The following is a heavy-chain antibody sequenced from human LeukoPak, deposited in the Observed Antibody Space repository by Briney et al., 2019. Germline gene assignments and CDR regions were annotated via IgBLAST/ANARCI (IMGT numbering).Heavy chain of an antibody. D-gene: IGHD3-3*01. V-gene: IGHV1-8*03. CDR1: GYTFTSYD. CDR3: ARGRSITIFGVVHQSRWWSSPDAFDI. CDR2: MNPNSGNT. Sequence: GASVKVSCKASGYTFTSYDINWVRQATGQGLEWMGWMNPNSGNTGYAQKFQGRVTITRNTSISTAYMELSSLRSEDTAVYYCARGRSITIFGVVHQSRWWSSPDAFDIWGQGTMVTVSS. J-gene: IGHJ3*02.